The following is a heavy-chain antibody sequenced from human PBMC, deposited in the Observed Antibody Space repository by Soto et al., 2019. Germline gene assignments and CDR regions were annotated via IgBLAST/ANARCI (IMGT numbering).Heavy chain of an antibody. CDR1: GYTFTSYG. CDR3: ARRERSSRWGDYYYGMDV. J-gene: IGHJ6*02. CDR2: ISAYNGNT. V-gene: IGHV1-18*01. D-gene: IGHD1-26*01. Sequence: ASVKVSCKASGYTFTSYGISWVRQAPGQGLEWMGWISAYNGNTNYAQKLQGRVTMTTDTSTSTAYMELSSLRSEDTAVYYCARRERSSRWGDYYYGMDVWGQGTTVTVSS.